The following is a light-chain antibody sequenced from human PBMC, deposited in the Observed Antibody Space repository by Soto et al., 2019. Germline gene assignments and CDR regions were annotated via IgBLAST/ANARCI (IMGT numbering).Light chain of an antibody. Sequence: ENVLSQSPDTLSLSTGERATLQCRASQSITTYLAWYQQKSGQAPRLLIYDATNRATGIPARFSGSGSGTDFTLTISSLEPEDFAVYYCQQYDKWPRTFGQGTKVDVK. CDR1: QSITTY. J-gene: IGKJ1*01. CDR2: DAT. CDR3: QQYDKWPRT. V-gene: IGKV3-11*01.